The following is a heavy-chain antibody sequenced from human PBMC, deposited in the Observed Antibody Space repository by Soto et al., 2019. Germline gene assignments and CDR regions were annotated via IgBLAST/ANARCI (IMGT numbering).Heavy chain of an antibody. D-gene: IGHD1-20*01. V-gene: IGHV4-39*01. CDR3: ASLFWGITGTPGRRVGWFDP. CDR2: LSYAGSP. J-gene: IGHJ5*02. Sequence: PSETLSLTCTVSGGSISRSNYYWGWVRQPPGKGLEWIASLSYAGSPSYNPSLNNRVTISVDTSKNQLSLKLDSVSAADTASYHCASLFWGITGTPGRRVGWFDPWGQGTLVTVSS. CDR1: GGSISRSNYY.